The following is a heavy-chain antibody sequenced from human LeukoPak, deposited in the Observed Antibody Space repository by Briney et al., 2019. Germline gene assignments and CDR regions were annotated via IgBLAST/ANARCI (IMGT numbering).Heavy chain of an antibody. CDR2: ISWNSGSI. J-gene: IGHJ4*02. V-gene: IGHV3-9*01. Sequence: GGSLRLSCAASGFTLDDYAMHWVRQAPGKGLEWVSGISWNSGSIGYADSVKGRFTISRDNAKNSLYLQMNSLRAEDTALYYCAASLHYYDSSGYSHDYWGQGTLVTVSS. D-gene: IGHD3-22*01. CDR3: AASLHYYDSSGYSHDY. CDR1: GFTLDDYA.